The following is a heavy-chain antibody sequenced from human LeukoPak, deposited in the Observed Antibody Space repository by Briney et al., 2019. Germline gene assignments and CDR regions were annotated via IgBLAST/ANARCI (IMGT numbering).Heavy chain of an antibody. Sequence: SETLSLTCTVSGYSISSGYYWGWIRQPPGKGLEWIGCMYHSGSTYYNPSLKSRATISVDTSKDQISLKLSSLTAADTALYFCARPTMYNPRDRYFDLWGRGTLVAVSP. CDR2: MYHSGST. V-gene: IGHV4-38-2*02. D-gene: IGHD1-1*01. CDR1: GYSISSGYY. J-gene: IGHJ2*01. CDR3: ARPTMYNPRDRYFDL.